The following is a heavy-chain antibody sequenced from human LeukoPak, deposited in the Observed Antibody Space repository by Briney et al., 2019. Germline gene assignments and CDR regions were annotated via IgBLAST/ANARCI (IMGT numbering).Heavy chain of an antibody. CDR3: ARERQDTILHSEAFDI. Sequence: QSGGSLRLSCAASGFTFSTYFMHWVRQAPGKGLEWVADIASDGSHTFYVESVKGRFTISRDNSKNTLYLQMNSLRAEDTAVYFCARERQDTILHSEAFDIWGQGTMVTVSS. V-gene: IGHV3-30-3*01. CDR1: GFTFSTYF. CDR2: IASDGSHT. D-gene: IGHD2-21*01. J-gene: IGHJ3*02.